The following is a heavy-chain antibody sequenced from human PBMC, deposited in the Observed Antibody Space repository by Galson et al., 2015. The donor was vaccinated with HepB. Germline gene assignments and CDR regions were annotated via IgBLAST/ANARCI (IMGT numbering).Heavy chain of an antibody. V-gene: IGHV3-21*01. Sequence: SLRLSCAASGFTFSRYSMDWVRQAPGKGLEWVSSISTTSDFIYYGDSVQGRFTISRDNTNNSLFLQMNSLRAEDTAVYYCVRGEYYDILTGTWDSWGQGTLVTVSS. J-gene: IGHJ4*02. D-gene: IGHD3-9*01. CDR2: ISTTSDFI. CDR1: GFTFSRYS. CDR3: VRGEYYDILTGTWDS.